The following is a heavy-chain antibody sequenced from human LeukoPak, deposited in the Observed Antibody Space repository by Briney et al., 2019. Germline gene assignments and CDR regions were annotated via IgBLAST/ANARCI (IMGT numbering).Heavy chain of an antibody. Sequence: PGGSLRLSCAASGFTVSSNYMSWVRQAPGKGLEWVSAISGSGGSTYYADSVKGRFTISRDNSKNTLYLQMNSLRAEDTAVYYCAKDHEAGGIYYFDYWGQGTLVTVSS. CDR3: AKDHEAGGIYYFDY. CDR1: GFTVSSNY. V-gene: IGHV3-23*01. D-gene: IGHD6-13*01. CDR2: ISGSGGST. J-gene: IGHJ4*02.